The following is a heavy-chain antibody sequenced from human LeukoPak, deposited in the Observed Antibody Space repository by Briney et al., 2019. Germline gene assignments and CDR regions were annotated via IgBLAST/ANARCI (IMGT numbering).Heavy chain of an antibody. CDR1: GGSISSGDYY. Sequence: SETLSLTCTVSGGSISSGDYYWSWIRQPPGKGLEWIAYISHSGGTYYNPSLKSRATISLDTSRNQFSLKLSSVTAADTAVYYCASPPLYGVGFNPWGQGTLVTVSS. V-gene: IGHV4-30-4*01. CDR3: ASPPLYGVGFNP. J-gene: IGHJ5*02. CDR2: ISHSGGT. D-gene: IGHD2-15*01.